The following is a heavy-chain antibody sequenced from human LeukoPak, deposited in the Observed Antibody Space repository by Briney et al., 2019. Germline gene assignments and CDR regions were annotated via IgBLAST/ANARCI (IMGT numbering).Heavy chain of an antibody. D-gene: IGHD2-2*02. CDR1: GGSISSYY. CDR2: IYTSGST. V-gene: IGHV4-4*07. Sequence: SETLSLTCTVSGGSISSYYWSWIRQPAGKGLEWLVRIYTSGSTNYNPSLKSRVTMSVDTSKNPFSLKLTSVTAADTAGYYWARVRSDCSSTSCYTGPRYYYYMDVWGKGTTVTVSS. CDR3: ARVRSDCSSTSCYTGPRYYYYMDV. J-gene: IGHJ6*03.